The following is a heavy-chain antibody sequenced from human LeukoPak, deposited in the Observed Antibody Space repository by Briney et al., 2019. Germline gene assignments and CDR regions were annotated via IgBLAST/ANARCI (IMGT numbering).Heavy chain of an antibody. CDR1: GHTFTKFG. CDR2: ISADNSNT. CDR3: AKNRGATWWDLVDS. J-gene: IGHJ4*02. Sequence: ASVNVSCKSSGHTFTKFGVTWVRQAPEQGLEWMGWISADNSNTNYAQKFQGRVTMSVDTSTSTAYMELRSLRSDDTAVYYCAKNRGATWWDLVDSWGQGTLVTVSS. V-gene: IGHV1-18*01. D-gene: IGHD1-26*01.